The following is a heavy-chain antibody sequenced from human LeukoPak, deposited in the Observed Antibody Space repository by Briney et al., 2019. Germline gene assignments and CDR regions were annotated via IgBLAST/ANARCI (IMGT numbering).Heavy chain of an antibody. V-gene: IGHV3-23*01. Sequence: PGGSLRLSCAASGFTFSSYAMSWVRQAPGKGLEWVSAISGSGGSAYYADSVKGRSTISRDNSKNTLYLQMNSLRAEDTAVYYCAKAYCSSTSRYQGYWGQGTLVIVSS. CDR1: GFTFSSYA. D-gene: IGHD2-2*01. J-gene: IGHJ4*02. CDR2: ISGSGGSA. CDR3: AKAYCSSTSRYQGY.